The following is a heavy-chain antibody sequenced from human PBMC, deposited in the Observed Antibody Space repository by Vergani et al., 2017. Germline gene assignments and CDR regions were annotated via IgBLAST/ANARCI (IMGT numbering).Heavy chain of an antibody. CDR2: INHSGST. CDR3: ARTVDSHFDY. V-gene: IGHV4-34*01. J-gene: IGHJ4*02. Sequence: QVQLQQWGAGLLKPSETLSLTCAVYGGSFSGYYWSWIRQPPGKGLEWIGEINHSGSTNYNPSLKSRVTISVDTSKNQFSTKLSSVTAADTAVYYCARTVDSHFDYWGQGTLVTVSS. D-gene: IGHD3-22*01. CDR1: GGSFSGYY.